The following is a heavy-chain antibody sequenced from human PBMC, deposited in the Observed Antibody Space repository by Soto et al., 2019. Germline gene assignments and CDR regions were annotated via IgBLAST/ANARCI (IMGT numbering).Heavy chain of an antibody. CDR1: GYTFTSYG. V-gene: IGHV1-18*01. CDR2: ISAYNGNT. CDR3: ARMAFSYYDSSGYYYYGMDV. Sequence: QVQLVQSGAEVKKPGASVKVSCKASGYTFTSYGISWVRQAPGQGLEWMGWISAYNGNTNYAQKLQGRVTMTTDTSTSTAYMELRTLRSDDTAVHYCARMAFSYYDSSGYYYYGMDVWGQGTTVTVSS. D-gene: IGHD3-22*01. J-gene: IGHJ6*02.